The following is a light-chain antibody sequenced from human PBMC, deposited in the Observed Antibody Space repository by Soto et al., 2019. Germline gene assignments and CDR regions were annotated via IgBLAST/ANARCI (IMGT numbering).Light chain of an antibody. Sequence: DIVMTQSPATLSLSPGETVTLSCRASQSIDSNYLSWYQQKAGQAPRLLISGASTRATGIPARFSGSGSGTDFTLTISSLQAEDFAVYYCQQDYNLPFTFGQGTRLEIK. CDR2: GAS. CDR3: QQDYNLPFT. V-gene: IGKV3D-7*01. CDR1: QSIDSNY. J-gene: IGKJ5*01.